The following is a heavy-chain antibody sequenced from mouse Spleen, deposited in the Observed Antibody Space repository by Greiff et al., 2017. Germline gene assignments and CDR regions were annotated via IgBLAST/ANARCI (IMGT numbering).Heavy chain of an antibody. V-gene: IGHV5-16*01. J-gene: IGHJ3*01. Sequence: EVKLMESEGGLVQPGSSMKLSCTASGFTFSDYYMAWVRQVPEKGLEWVANINYDGSSTYYLDSLKSRFIISRDNAKNILYLQMSSLKSEDTATYYCASTYGYGPWFAYWGQGTLVTVSA. D-gene: IGHD2-2*01. CDR1: GFTFSDYY. CDR2: INYDGSST. CDR3: ASTYGYGPWFAY.